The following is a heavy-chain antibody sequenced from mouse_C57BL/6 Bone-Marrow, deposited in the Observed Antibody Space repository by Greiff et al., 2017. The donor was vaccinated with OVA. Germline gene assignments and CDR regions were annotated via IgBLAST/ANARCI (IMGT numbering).Heavy chain of an antibody. CDR3: ARSYYYGSSLDY. CDR1: GFTFSDYG. CDR2: ISRGSSAI. V-gene: IGHV5-17*01. D-gene: IGHD1-1*01. J-gene: IGHJ2*01. Sequence: EVMLVESGGGLVKPGGSLKLSCAASGFTFSDYGMHWVRQAPEKGLEWVAYISRGSSAIYYADTVKGRFTISRDNAKNTLFLQWTSLRSEDTARSYGARSYYYGSSLDYWGQGTTLTVSA.